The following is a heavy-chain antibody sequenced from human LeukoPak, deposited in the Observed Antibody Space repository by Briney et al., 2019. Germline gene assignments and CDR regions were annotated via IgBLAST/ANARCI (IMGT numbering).Heavy chain of an antibody. Sequence: GGSLRLSCAASGFTFSSYAMSWVRKAPGKGLEWVSAISGSGGSTYYADSVKGRFTISRDNSKNTLYLQMNSLRAEDTAVYYCAKGLSNDFWSGYPTFDYWGQGTLVTVSS. J-gene: IGHJ4*02. V-gene: IGHV3-23*01. CDR2: ISGSGGST. CDR1: GFTFSSYA. D-gene: IGHD3-3*01. CDR3: AKGLSNDFWSGYPTFDY.